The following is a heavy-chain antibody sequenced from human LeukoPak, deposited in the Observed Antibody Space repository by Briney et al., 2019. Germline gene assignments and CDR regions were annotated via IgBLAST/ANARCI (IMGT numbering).Heavy chain of an antibody. CDR2: IIPILGIA. Sequence: SVKVSCKASGGTFSSYAISWVRQAPGQGLEWMGRIIPILGIANYAQKFQGRVTITRNTSISTAYMELSSLRSEDTAVYYCARSLGARGFCYWGQGTLVTVSS. CDR3: ARSLGARGFCY. D-gene: IGHD1-26*01. CDR1: GGTFSSYA. V-gene: IGHV1-69*04. J-gene: IGHJ4*02.